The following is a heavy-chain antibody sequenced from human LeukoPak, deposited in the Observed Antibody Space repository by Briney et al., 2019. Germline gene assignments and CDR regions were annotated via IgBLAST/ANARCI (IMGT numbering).Heavy chain of an antibody. CDR2: IYYSGST. D-gene: IGHD1-26*01. CDR3: ARGGGLGAYYYYMDV. CDR1: GDSISSYY. Sequence: PSETLSLTCTGTGDSISSYYWSWIRQPPGKGMESSGYIYYSGSTNYNPSLKSRVTISVDTSKNQFSLKLRSVTAADTAVYYCARGGGLGAYYYYMDVWGKGTTVTISS. J-gene: IGHJ6*03. V-gene: IGHV4-59*01.